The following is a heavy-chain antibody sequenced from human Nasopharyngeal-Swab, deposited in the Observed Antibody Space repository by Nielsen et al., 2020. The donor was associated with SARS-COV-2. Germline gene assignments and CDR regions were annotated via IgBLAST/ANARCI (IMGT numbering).Heavy chain of an antibody. D-gene: IGHD1-26*01. J-gene: IGHJ6*03. CDR3: ARDTVGATGTYYYYMDV. CDR2: INAGNGNT. V-gene: IGHV1-3*01. Sequence: ASVKVSCKASGYTFTSYAMHWVRQAPGQRLEWMGWINAGNGNTKYSQKFQGRVTITRDTSASTAYMELSSLRSEDTAVYYCARDTVGATGTYYYYMDVWGKGTTVTVSS. CDR1: GYTFTSYA.